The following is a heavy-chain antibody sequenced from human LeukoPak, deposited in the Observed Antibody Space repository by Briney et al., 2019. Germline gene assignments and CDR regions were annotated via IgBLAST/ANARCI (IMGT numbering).Heavy chain of an antibody. D-gene: IGHD5-12*01. V-gene: IGHV1-8*01. CDR1: GYTFTSYD. Sequence: ASVKVSCKASGYTFTSYDINWVRQATGQGLEWMGWTNPYSGNTAYAQKFQGRVTMTRDTSISTAYMELSSLTSEDTAVYYCARGRYSGYGIDSWGQGTLVSVSS. CDR2: TNPYSGNT. CDR3: ARGRYSGYGIDS. J-gene: IGHJ4*02.